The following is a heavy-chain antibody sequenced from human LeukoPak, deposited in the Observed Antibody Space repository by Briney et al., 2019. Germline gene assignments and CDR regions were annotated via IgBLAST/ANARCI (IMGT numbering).Heavy chain of an antibody. CDR1: GYTFTGYY. CDR2: INPNSGGT. Sequence: ASVKVSCKASGYTFTGYYMHWVRQAPGQGLEWVGWINPNSGGTNCAQKFQDRVTVTSDTSISTVYMELSRLRSDDTAVYYCVRVRQWLANWFDPWGHGTLVTVSS. J-gene: IGHJ5*02. V-gene: IGHV1-2*02. CDR3: VRVRQWLANWFDP. D-gene: IGHD6-19*01.